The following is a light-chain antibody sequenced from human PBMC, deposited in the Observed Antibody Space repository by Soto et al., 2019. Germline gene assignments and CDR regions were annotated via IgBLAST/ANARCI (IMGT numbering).Light chain of an antibody. CDR3: QQYNKWPRT. V-gene: IGKV3-15*01. CDR1: ESLGSN. Sequence: IALTQSPPAVSLAPGERPTFSCRASESLGSNLVWYQQKPGQPPRLLIYGASSRATGVPARFSGSGSGTEFTLTISSLQSEDVAVYYCQQYNKWPRTFGQGTKVDI. CDR2: GAS. J-gene: IGKJ1*01.